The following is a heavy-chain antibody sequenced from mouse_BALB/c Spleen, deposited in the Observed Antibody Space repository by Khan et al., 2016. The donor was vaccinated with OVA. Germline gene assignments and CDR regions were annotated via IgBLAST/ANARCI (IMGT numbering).Heavy chain of an antibody. CDR3: ERKDYYDYDPFPY. V-gene: IGHV3-2*02. J-gene: IGHJ3*01. D-gene: IGHD2-4*01. Sequence: VQLQESGPGLVKPSQSLSLTCTVTGYSITSEYAWNWIRQFPGNKLEWMGYINYSGNTRFNPSLKSRASITRDTSKNQFFLQLNSVTTEDTATYYCERKDYYDYDPFPYWGQGTLVTGSA. CDR2: INYSGNT. CDR1: GYSITSEYA.